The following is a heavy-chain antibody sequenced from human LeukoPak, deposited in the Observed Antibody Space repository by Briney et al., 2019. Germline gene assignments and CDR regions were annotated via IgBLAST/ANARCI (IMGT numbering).Heavy chain of an antibody. CDR2: ISSSSSYI. D-gene: IGHD1-26*01. CDR3: ARDPGSGSYTYYFDY. J-gene: IGHJ4*02. V-gene: IGHV3-21*01. CDR1: GFTFSSYS. Sequence: GGSLRLSCAASGFTFSSYSMNWVRQAPGKGLEWVSSISSSSSYIYYADSVKGRFTISRDNAKNSLYLQMNSLRAEDTAVYYCARDPGSGSYTYYFDYWGQGTLVAVSS.